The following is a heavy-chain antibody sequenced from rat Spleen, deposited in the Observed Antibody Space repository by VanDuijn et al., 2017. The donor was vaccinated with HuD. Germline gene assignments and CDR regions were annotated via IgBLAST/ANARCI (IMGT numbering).Heavy chain of an antibody. CDR1: GFTFNNYW. CDR2: ITNIAGRT. D-gene: IGHD1-6*01. Sequence: EVQLVESGGGLVQPGNSLKLSCVASGFTFNNYWMTWIRQSPGKGLEWVASITNIAGRTHYPDSVKGRFTISRDNAKSTLYLQMNSLRSEDTATYYCTRASYYGPYWYFDFWGPGTMVTVSS. CDR3: TRASYYGPYWYFDF. V-gene: IGHV5-31*01. J-gene: IGHJ1*01.